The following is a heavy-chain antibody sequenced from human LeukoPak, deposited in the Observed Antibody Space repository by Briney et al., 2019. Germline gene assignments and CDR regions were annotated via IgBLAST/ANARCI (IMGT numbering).Heavy chain of an antibody. Sequence: PGGSLRLSCAASGFTFTNYWMHWVRQTPGKGLVWVSRINRDGSTTSYADSVKGRFTISRDNAKNTLYLQMNSLRAEDTAVYYCTRDRTTVTVFDYWGQGALVTVSS. CDR2: INRDGSTT. V-gene: IGHV3-74*01. J-gene: IGHJ4*02. CDR1: GFTFTNYW. D-gene: IGHD4-17*01. CDR3: TRDRTTVTVFDY.